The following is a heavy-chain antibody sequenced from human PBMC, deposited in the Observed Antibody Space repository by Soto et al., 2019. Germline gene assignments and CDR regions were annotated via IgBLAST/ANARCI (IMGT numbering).Heavy chain of an antibody. J-gene: IGHJ4*02. Sequence: QVQLVQSGAEVKKPGASVKVSCKASGYTFTSYDINWVRQATGQGLEWRGWMNPNSGNTGYAHKCQGRVTMTRNTSISTAYRELSSPRSEDTAVYYCAREKSGYYDYWGQGTLVTVSS. CDR1: GYTFTSYD. V-gene: IGHV1-8*01. CDR3: AREKSGYYDY. CDR2: MNPNSGNT. D-gene: IGHD3-3*01.